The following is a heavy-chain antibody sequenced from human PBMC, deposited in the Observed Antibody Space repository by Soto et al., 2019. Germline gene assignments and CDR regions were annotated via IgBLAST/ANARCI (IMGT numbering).Heavy chain of an antibody. V-gene: IGHV4-34*01. Sequence: QVQLQQWGAGLLKPSETLSLTCAVYGGFVSSGSYYWSWIRQPPGKGLEWIGEMSHSGGTHFNPSLKSRVTISVDTSKNQFSLKMSSVTAADTALYYCARVERGTATTVVYAFDIWGPGTIVTVSS. CDR2: MSHSGGT. CDR1: GGFVSSGSYY. J-gene: IGHJ3*02. D-gene: IGHD1-1*01. CDR3: ARVERGTATTVVYAFDI.